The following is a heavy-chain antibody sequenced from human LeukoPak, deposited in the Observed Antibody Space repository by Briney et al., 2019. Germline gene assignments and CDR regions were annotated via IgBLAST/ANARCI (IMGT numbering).Heavy chain of an antibody. CDR2: ISSSSTYI. CDR3: AGGHVDTAKVTGYY. J-gene: IGHJ4*01. Sequence: PGGSLRLSCSASGFSFSIYSMDWVRQAPGQGLEWVSSISSSSTYIYHADSVKGRFTVSRDNAKNSLYLQMNSLRAEDTAVYYCAGGHVDTAKVTGYYWGQGTLVTVSS. D-gene: IGHD5-18*01. CDR1: GFSFSIYS. V-gene: IGHV3-21*01.